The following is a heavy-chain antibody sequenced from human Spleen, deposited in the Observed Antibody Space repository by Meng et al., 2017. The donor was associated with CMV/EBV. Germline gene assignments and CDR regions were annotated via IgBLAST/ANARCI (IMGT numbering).Heavy chain of an antibody. V-gene: IGHV1-69*02. J-gene: IGHJ5*02. Sequence: SVKVSFKSSGGTFSNYIVSWVRQAPGQGLEWMGRVIPLLGMTDYTEKFQGRLTITADKSTSTAYMELSGLKSEDTAVYYCARQYCTGASCYAGWFDPWGQGTLVTVSS. CDR3: ARQYCTGASCYAGWFDP. CDR1: GGTFSNYI. CDR2: VIPLLGMT. D-gene: IGHD2-2*01.